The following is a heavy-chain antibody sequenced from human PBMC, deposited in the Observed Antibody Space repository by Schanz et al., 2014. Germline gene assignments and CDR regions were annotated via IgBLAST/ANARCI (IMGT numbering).Heavy chain of an antibody. J-gene: IGHJ6*02. CDR2: IHHSGSI. CDR1: GGSISSGGYY. D-gene: IGHD3-3*02. Sequence: QVQLQASGPGLVKPSQTLSLTCTVSGGSISSGGYYWSWIRQHPGKGLEWIGEIHHSGSIIYNPSLRSGVTISMDTSKNQFFLKVTSVTAADTAVYYCARHLVNAYGMDVWGQGTAVTVSS. V-gene: IGHV4-31*03. CDR3: ARHLVNAYGMDV.